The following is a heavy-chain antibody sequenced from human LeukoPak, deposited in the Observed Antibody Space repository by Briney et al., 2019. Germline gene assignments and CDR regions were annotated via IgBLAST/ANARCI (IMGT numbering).Heavy chain of an antibody. J-gene: IGHJ4*02. V-gene: IGHV5-51*01. D-gene: IGHD1-1*01. CDR1: GYSFTTYW. CDR3: ARGPRGGNWNEALDY. CDR2: FFPGDSDT. Sequence: GESLKISCKASGYSFTTYWIGWVRQMSGKGLEWMGMFFPGDSDTRMSPSFQGQVTLSADNSITTAYLQWSSLRASDTAIYYCARGPRGGNWNEALDYWGQGTLVTVSS.